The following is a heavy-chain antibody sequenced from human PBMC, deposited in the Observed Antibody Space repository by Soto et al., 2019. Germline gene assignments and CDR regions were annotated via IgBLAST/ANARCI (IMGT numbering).Heavy chain of an antibody. V-gene: IGHV4-34*01. D-gene: IGHD1-1*01. CDR1: GGFVAMGGYN. CDR2: MSHSGGT. J-gene: IGHJ3*02. CDR3: ARVERGTATTVVDAFDI. Sequence: QVQLQQWGAGLLKPSETLSLTWPAMGGFVAMGGYNWSWFRQPPGKEWGGFGEMSHSGGTHLNPSLKSRVTISVDTSKNQFSLKMSSVTAADTALYYCARVERGTATTVVDAFDIWGPGTMVTVSS.